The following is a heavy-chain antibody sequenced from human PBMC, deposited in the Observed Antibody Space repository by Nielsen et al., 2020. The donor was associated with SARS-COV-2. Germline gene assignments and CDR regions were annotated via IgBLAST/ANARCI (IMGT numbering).Heavy chain of an antibody. Sequence: WIRQPPGKGLEWIGYIYYSGSTYYNPSLKSRVTISVDTSKNQFSLKLSSVTAADTAVYYCAREYGVTMVRGVTPYNWFDPWGQGTLVTVSS. J-gene: IGHJ5*02. CDR3: AREYGVTMVRGVTPYNWFDP. V-gene: IGHV4-30-4*01. CDR2: IYYSGST. D-gene: IGHD3-10*01.